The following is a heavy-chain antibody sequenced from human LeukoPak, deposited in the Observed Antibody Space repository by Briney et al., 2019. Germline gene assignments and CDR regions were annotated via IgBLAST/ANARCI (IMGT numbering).Heavy chain of an antibody. Sequence: GGSLRLSCAASGFTFSSHTMNWVRQAPGKGLEWVSSISSGSIYIYYADSLRGRFTISRDNFKNTLYLQMNSLRAEDTALYYCARGLVVGSTGVWAFDIWGQGTMVTVSS. J-gene: IGHJ3*02. CDR3: ARGLVVGSTGVWAFDI. V-gene: IGHV3-21*01. D-gene: IGHD2-15*01. CDR1: GFTFSSHT. CDR2: ISSGSIYI.